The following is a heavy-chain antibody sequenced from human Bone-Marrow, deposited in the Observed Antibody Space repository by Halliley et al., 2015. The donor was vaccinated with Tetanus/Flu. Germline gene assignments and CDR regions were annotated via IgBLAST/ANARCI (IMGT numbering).Heavy chain of an antibody. Sequence: YYADSVKGRFSMSRDNSKNTLYLQMSGLRSEDTAVYFCVKGLRGFCSGADCNSAYYGLDVWGRGTTVIVSS. V-gene: IGHV3-64D*06. CDR3: VKGLRGFCSGADCNSAYYGLDV. J-gene: IGHJ6*02. D-gene: IGHD6-25*01.